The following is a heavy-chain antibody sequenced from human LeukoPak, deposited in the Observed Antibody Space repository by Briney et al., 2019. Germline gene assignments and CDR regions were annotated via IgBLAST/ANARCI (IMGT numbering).Heavy chain of an antibody. V-gene: IGHV3-9*01. CDR3: AKDTVAGTGY. CDR2: ISWNSGSI. Sequence: GGSLRLSCAASGFTFDDYAMHWVRHAPGKGLEWVSGISWNSGSIGYADSVKGRFTISRDNAKNSLYLQMNSLRAEDTALYYCAKDTVAGTGYWGQGTLVTVSS. J-gene: IGHJ4*02. CDR1: GFTFDDYA. D-gene: IGHD6-19*01.